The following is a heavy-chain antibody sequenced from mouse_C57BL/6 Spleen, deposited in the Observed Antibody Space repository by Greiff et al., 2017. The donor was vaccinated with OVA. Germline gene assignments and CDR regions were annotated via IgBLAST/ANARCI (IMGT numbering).Heavy chain of an antibody. CDR3: ARLGDYDTGRAMDY. CDR2: IDPSDSYT. J-gene: IGHJ4*01. Sequence: QVQLQQPGAELVMPGASVKLSCKASGYTFTSYWMHWVKQRPGQGLEWIGEIDPSDSYTNYNQKFKCKSTLTVDKSSSTAYMQLSSLTSEDSAVYYCARLGDYDTGRAMDYWGQGTSGTVAA. D-gene: IGHD2-4*01. V-gene: IGHV1-69*01. CDR1: GYTFTSYW.